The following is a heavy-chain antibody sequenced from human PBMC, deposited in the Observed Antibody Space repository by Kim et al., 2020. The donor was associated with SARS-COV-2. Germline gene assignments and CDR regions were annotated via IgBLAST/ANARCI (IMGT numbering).Heavy chain of an antibody. V-gene: IGHV1-46*01. CDR3: ARDGRYDTSGYSFDH. CDR2: INPNGGST. D-gene: IGHD3-22*01. CDR1: GYTFTSYY. J-gene: IGHJ4*02. Sequence: ASVKVSCKTSGYTFTSYYIHWVRQAPGQGLEWVGIINPNGGSTRYAQKFQGRVTMTRDTSTSTVDMEMSSLRSEDTAVLYCARDGRYDTSGYSFDHWGQGTLVTVSS.